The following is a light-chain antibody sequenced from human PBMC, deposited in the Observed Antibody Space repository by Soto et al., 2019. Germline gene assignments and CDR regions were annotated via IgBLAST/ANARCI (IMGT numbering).Light chain of an antibody. CDR3: QQYGSSPL. Sequence: DFQMTQSPSTLSASVGDRVTITCRASQNIRSRLAWFQQKPGKAPKLLIYDASSLESGVPQRFSGSGSGTDFTLTISRLEPEDFAVYYCQQYGSSPLFGGGTKVDIK. J-gene: IGKJ4*02. V-gene: IGKV1-5*01. CDR1: QNIRSR. CDR2: DAS.